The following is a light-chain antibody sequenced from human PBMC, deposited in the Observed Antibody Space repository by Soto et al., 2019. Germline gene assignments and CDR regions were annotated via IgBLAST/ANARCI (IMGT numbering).Light chain of an antibody. CDR2: DAS. J-gene: IGKJ1*01. V-gene: IGKV3-20*01. CDR3: QQYGGSPRT. CDR1: QSVSSSS. Sequence: EIVMTQSPATLSVSPGERVTLSCRASQSVSSSSLAWYQQRRGQAPRLLIHDASSRATGIPDRFSGSGSGTDFTLTISRLEPEDFAVYYCQQYGGSPRTFGQGTKVDIK.